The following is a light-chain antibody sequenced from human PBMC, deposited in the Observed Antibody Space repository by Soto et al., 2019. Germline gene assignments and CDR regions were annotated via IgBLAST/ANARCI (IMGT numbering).Light chain of an antibody. J-gene: IGKJ4*01. CDR2: GAS. Sequence: EIVLTQSPGTLALSPGERVNISCRASQRVSGSNVGWYQQKPGQAPSLLIYGASKRTTGVPDRFSGSGSGTDFTLTISRLEPEDFAVYYCHYYGRSPLPFGGGTTVDIK. V-gene: IGKV3-20*01. CDR1: QRVSGSN. CDR3: HYYGRSPLP.